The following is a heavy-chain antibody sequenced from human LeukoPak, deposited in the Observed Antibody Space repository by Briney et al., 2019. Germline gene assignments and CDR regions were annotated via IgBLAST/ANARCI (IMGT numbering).Heavy chain of an antibody. V-gene: IGHV3-48*03. CDR3: ARDSSGWYDH. Sequence: PGGSLRLSCEASGFSLSSYEMNWVRQAPGKGLEWVSHISSRGSTIYYADSVKGRFTISRDNAKNSLYLQMNSLRDEDTAVYYCARDSSGWYDHWGQGTLVTVSS. J-gene: IGHJ5*02. CDR2: ISSRGSTI. CDR1: GFSLSSYE. D-gene: IGHD6-19*01.